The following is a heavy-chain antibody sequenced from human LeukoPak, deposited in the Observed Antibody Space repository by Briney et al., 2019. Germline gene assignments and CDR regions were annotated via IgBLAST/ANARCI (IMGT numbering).Heavy chain of an antibody. J-gene: IGHJ4*02. CDR2: ISAYNGNT. CDR3: ARNADYDILTVLDY. V-gene: IGHV1-18*01. CDR1: GYTFTSYG. D-gene: IGHD3-9*01. Sequence: ASVKVSCKASGYTFTSYGISWVRQAPGQGLEWMGWISAYNGNTNYAQKPQGRVTMTTDTSTSTAYMELRSLRSDDTAVYYCARNADYDILTVLDYWGQGTLVTVSS.